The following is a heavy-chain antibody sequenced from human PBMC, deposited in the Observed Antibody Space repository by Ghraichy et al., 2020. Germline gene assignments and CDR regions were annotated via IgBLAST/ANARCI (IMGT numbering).Heavy chain of an antibody. CDR2: IKENGNAK. J-gene: IGHJ4*02. CDR3: ARKTMAAGPAC. D-gene: IGHD6-13*01. CDR1: GFSFSSFW. V-gene: IGHV3-7*01. Sequence: GGSLRLSCAASGFSFSSFWMNWVRQAPGKGLEWVANIKENGNAKSYADSVKGRFTISRDNAKNSLFLQMDNLRVEDTAVYYCARKTMAAGPACWGQGTLVTVSS.